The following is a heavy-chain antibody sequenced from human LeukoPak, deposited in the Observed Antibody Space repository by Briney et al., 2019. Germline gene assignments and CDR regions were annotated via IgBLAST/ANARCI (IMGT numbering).Heavy chain of an antibody. CDR3: ARDYFNYGGNSDAFDY. V-gene: IGHV4-34*01. CDR1: GGSFSGYY. J-gene: IGHJ4*02. CDR2: INHSGST. Sequence: KASETLSLTCAVYGGSFSGYYWYWIRQPPGKGLEWIGEINHSGSTNYNPSLKSRVTISVDTSKNQFSLKLSSVTAADTAVYYCARDYFNYGGNSDAFDYWGQGTLVTVSS. D-gene: IGHD4-23*01.